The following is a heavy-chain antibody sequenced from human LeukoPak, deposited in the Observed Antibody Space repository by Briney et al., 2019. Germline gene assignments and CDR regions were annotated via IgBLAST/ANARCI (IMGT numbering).Heavy chain of an antibody. CDR1: GVAFSSYA. Sequence: PGRFLRLSCAASGVAFSSYAFHWVRQAPGKGLEWVAVISNDGSNKDYADSVKGRFTISRDNSKNTLYLQMDSLGTEDTAVYYCAKTGGCASIGCYRYFDYWGQGTLVTVSS. CDR2: ISNDGSNK. J-gene: IGHJ4*02. CDR3: AKTGGCASIGCYRYFDY. V-gene: IGHV3-30*04. D-gene: IGHD2-2*01.